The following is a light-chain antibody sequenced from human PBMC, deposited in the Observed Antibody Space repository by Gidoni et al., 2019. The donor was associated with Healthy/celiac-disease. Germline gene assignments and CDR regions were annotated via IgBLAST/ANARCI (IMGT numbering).Light chain of an antibody. CDR2: KAS. CDR1: AVPQQY. CDR3: QSADSSGTYHVV. J-gene: IGLJ2*01. V-gene: IGLV3-25*03. Sequence: SYELTQPPSVSVAPGQTARITCSGDAVPQQYAYWYQQKPGQAPVLVIYKASERPSGIPERFSGSSSGTTVTLTISGVQAEDEADYYCQSADSSGTYHVVFGGGTKLTVL.